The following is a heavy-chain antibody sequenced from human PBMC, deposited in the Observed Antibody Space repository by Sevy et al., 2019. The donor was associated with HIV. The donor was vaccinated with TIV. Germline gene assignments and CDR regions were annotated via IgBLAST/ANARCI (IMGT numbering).Heavy chain of an antibody. CDR2: ISDSSSPR. V-gene: IGHV3-48*01. Sequence: GGSLRLSCAASGFIFSSYSMNWVRQAPGKGLEWISYISDSSSPRYYADSVKGRFTISRDNAKNSLYLQMNSLKAEDTAVYYCARGLGALPGYYYAMDVWGQGTTVTVSS. CDR1: GFIFSSYS. CDR3: ARGLGALPGYYYAMDV. D-gene: IGHD6-6*01. J-gene: IGHJ6*02.